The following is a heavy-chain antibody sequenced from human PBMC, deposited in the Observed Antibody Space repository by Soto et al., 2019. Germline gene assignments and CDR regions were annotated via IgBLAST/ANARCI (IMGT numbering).Heavy chain of an antibody. V-gene: IGHV3-48*03. CDR3: ARGFRWFDP. J-gene: IGHJ5*02. Sequence: GGSLRLSCAASGFTFSSYEMNWVRQAPGKGLEWVSYISSSGSTIYYADSVKGRFTISRDNAKNSLYLQMNSLRAEYTAVYYCARGFRWFDPWGQGTLVTVSS. CDR1: GFTFSSYE. CDR2: ISSSGSTI.